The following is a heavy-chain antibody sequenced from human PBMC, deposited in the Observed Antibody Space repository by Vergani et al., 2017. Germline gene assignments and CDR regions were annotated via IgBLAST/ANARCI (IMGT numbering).Heavy chain of an antibody. CDR2: IKQDGSEK. V-gene: IGHV3-7*01. D-gene: IGHD3-3*01. CDR1: GFTFSSYW. CDR3: ARDRAYYDFWSGYPYYYYYGMDV. Sequence: EVQLVESGGGLVQPGGSLRLSCAASGFTFSSYWMSWVRQAPGKGLEWVANIKQDGSEKYYVDSVKGRFTISRDNAKNSLYLQMNSLRAEDTAVYYCARDRAYYDFWSGYPYYYYYGMDVWGQGP. J-gene: IGHJ6*02.